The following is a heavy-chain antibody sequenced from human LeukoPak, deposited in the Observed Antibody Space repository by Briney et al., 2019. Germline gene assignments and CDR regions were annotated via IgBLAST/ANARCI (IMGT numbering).Heavy chain of an antibody. V-gene: IGHV7-4-1*02. D-gene: IGHD3-10*01. CDR3: ASVGRFGVDY. CDR2: INTNTGES. Sequence: ASVKVSCKASGYTFTSSVVNWVRQAPGQGLEWMGWINTNTGESTYAQGFTGRFVFSLDTSVTTAYLQISGLKAEDTAVYYCASVGRFGVDYWGQGTLVTVSS. J-gene: IGHJ4*02. CDR1: GYTFTSSV.